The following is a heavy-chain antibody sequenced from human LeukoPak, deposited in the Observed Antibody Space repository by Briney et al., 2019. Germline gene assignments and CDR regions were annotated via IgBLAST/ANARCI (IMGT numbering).Heavy chain of an antibody. D-gene: IGHD6-13*01. CDR1: GDSISTYY. Sequence: PSETLSLTCSISGDSISTYYWSWIRQTPGKGLEWIGYIYYSGDTNYNPSLKSRVTISVDTSKNQFSLKLISVTAADTAVYYCAREQGRIIAAAGTGEAFDIWGQGTMVTVSS. V-gene: IGHV4-59*01. J-gene: IGHJ3*02. CDR3: AREQGRIIAAAGTGEAFDI. CDR2: IYYSGDT.